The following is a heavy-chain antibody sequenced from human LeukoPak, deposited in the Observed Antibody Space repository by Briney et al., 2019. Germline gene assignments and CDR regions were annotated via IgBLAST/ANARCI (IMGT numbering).Heavy chain of an antibody. CDR2: INHSGST. Sequence: SETLSLTCGVYGGSLSGYYWSWIRQPPEKGLEWIGEINHSGSTNYNPSLKSRVTISADTSKNQFSLKLSSVTAADTAVYYCARLLGPLDYVWGSSRSKWGQGTLVTVSS. CDR1: GGSLSGYY. D-gene: IGHD3-16*02. V-gene: IGHV4-34*01. J-gene: IGHJ4*02. CDR3: ARLLGPLDYVWGSSRSK.